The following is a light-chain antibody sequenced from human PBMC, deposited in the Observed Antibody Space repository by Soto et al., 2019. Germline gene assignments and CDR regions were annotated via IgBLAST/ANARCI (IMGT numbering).Light chain of an antibody. V-gene: IGKV1-33*01. J-gene: IGKJ3*01. CDR3: QQYDNLPYT. Sequence: DIQMTQSPSTLSASVGDRVTITCRASQSISNWLAWYQQKPGKAPKLLIYDASNLETGVPSRFSGSGSGTDFTFTISSLQPEDIATYYCQQYDNLPYTFGPGTKVDIK. CDR1: QSISNW. CDR2: DAS.